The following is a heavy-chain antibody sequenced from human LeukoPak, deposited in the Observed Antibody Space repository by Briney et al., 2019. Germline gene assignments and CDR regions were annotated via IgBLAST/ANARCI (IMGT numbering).Heavy chain of an antibody. V-gene: IGHV3-21*01. Sequence: GGSLRLSCAASRFTFSNYSMNWVRQAPGKGLEWVSSISSSSSYIYYADSVKGRFTISRDNAENSLYLQMNSLRAEDTAVYYCARRDPTLAALGAFDIWGQGTMVTVSS. CDR2: ISSSSSYI. D-gene: IGHD4-23*01. CDR3: ARRDPTLAALGAFDI. CDR1: RFTFSNYS. J-gene: IGHJ3*02.